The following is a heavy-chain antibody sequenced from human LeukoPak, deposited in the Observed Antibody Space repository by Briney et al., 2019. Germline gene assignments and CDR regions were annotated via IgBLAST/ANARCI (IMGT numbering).Heavy chain of an antibody. CDR2: INHSGST. V-gene: IGHV4-34*01. D-gene: IGHD5-12*01. J-gene: IGHJ6*04. CDR3: ARGQSSEWLRTYYYYYGMDV. Sequence: SETLSLTCAVYGGSFIGYYWRWMRQPPAKGLAWIGEINHSGSTNYNPSLKSRVTISVDTSKNQFSLKLSSVTAADTAVYYCARGQSSEWLRTYYYYYGMDVWGKGTTVTVSS. CDR1: GGSFIGYY.